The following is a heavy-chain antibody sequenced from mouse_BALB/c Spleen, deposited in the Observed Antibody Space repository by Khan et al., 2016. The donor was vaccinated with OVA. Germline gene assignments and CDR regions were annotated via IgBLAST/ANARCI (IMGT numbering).Heavy chain of an antibody. Sequence: QIQLVQSGPELKKPGETVKISCKASGYTFTNYGMNWVKQAPGKGLKWMGFINTYTGEPTYADDFKGRFAFSLETSASTPSLQINNLKNEDTSTYFCARVGYSGTMDYWGQGTSVTVSS. CDR3: ARVGYSGTMDY. J-gene: IGHJ4*01. CDR1: GYTFTNYG. CDR2: INTYTGEP. D-gene: IGHD2-14*01. V-gene: IGHV9-3-1*01.